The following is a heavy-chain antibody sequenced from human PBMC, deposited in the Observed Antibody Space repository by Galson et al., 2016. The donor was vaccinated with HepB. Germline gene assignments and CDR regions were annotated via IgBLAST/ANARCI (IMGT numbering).Heavy chain of an antibody. D-gene: IGHD3-22*01. V-gene: IGHV4-39*01. CDR2: IYHTGST. CDR1: GDSISSNDYY. CDR3: ASPYDSIGYYPNYFDY. J-gene: IGHJ4*02. Sequence: ETLSLTCTVSGDSISSNDYYWGWIRQPPGKGLEWIGRIYHTGSTSYNPSPKSRVTMSVDASNNQFSLRLSSVTALDTAVYYCASPYDSIGYYPNYFDYWGQGTLVTVSP.